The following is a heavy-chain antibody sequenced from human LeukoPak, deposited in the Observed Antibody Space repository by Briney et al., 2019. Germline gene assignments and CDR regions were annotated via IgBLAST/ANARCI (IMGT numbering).Heavy chain of an antibody. J-gene: IGHJ4*02. CDR2: INQDGSEK. V-gene: IGHV3-7*05. Sequence: GGSLRLSCAVSRFTFSAYWMSWVRQAPGKGLEWVANINQDGSEKYYVDSVKGRFSISRDNAKNSLFLQMNSLRAEDTAVYYCARPQDQTVAGSDYWGQGTLVTASS. CDR1: RFTFSAYW. CDR3: ARPQDQTVAGSDY. D-gene: IGHD6-19*01.